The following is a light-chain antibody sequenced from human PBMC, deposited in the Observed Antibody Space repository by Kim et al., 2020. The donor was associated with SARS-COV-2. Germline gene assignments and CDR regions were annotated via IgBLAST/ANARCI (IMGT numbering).Light chain of an antibody. J-gene: IGKJ2*01. V-gene: IGKV1-9*01. CDR3: QQFNSPYT. CDR1: QDIKNY. Sequence: LPASVGDRVTIPCQASQDIKNYLAWYQQIPGRAPKLLIYAASTLQSGVPSRFSGSGSGTDFTLTISALQPEDFGDYHCQQFNSPYTFGQGTKLEI. CDR2: AAS.